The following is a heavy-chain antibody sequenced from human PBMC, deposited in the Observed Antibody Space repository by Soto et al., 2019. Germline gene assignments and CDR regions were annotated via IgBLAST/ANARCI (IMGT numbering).Heavy chain of an antibody. J-gene: IGHJ6*02. CDR3: AKSVVTAPVYYYGMDV. Sequence: QVQLVESGGGVVQPGRSLRLSCAPSGFTFSSYGMHWVRQAPGKGLEWVAIILYDGSNKYYADSVKGRFTISRDNSKNTLYLQMNSLRAEDTAVYYCAKSVVTAPVYYYGMDVWGQGTTVTVSS. CDR2: ILYDGSNK. CDR1: GFTFSSYG. D-gene: IGHD2-21*02. V-gene: IGHV3-30*18.